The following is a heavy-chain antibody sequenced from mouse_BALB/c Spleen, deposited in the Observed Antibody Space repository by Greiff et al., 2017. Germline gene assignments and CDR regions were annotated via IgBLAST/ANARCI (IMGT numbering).Heavy chain of an antibody. J-gene: IGHJ4*01. V-gene: IGHV5-6-2*01. CDR1: GFTFSSYY. D-gene: IGHD2-4*01. Sequence: DVKLQESGGGLVKLGGSLKLSCAASGFTFSSYYMSWVRQTPEKKLELVAAINSNGGSTYYPDTVKGRFTISRDNAKNTLYLQMSSLKSEDTALYYCARHGGYYDYDDAYYYAMDYWGQGTSVTVSS. CDR2: INSNGGST. CDR3: ARHGGYYDYDDAYYYAMDY.